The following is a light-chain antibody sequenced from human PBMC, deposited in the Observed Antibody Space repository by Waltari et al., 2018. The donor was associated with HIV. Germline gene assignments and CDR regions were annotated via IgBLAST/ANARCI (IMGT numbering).Light chain of an antibody. CDR1: HVDVGAFQF. J-gene: IGLJ2*01. CDR3: TSYTSGSVL. CDR2: EVH. V-gene: IGLV2-14*01. Sequence: QSALTQPASVSGSPGQSITISCTGIHVDVGAFQFVSWYQHHPGKAPKLIIYEVHNRPSGVSDRFSGSKSGNSASLTISGLQTADEADYYCTSYTSGSVLFGGGTNLTVL.